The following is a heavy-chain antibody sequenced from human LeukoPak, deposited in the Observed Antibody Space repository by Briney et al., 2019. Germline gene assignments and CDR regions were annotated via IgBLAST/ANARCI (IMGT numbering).Heavy chain of an antibody. Sequence: SETLSLTCTVSGGSISSYYWSWIRQPPGKGLEWIGEINHSGSTNYNPSLKSRVTISVDTSKNQFSLKLSSVTAADTAVYYCARGPWVAATRGRFDYWGQGTLVTVSS. CDR2: INHSGST. CDR1: GGSISSYY. D-gene: IGHD2-15*01. J-gene: IGHJ4*02. V-gene: IGHV4-34*01. CDR3: ARGPWVAATRGRFDY.